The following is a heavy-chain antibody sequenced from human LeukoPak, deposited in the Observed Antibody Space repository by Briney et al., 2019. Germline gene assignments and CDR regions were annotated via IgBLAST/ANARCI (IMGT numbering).Heavy chain of an antibody. CDR3: ARASYTTTWHHLGS. D-gene: IGHD3-16*01. J-gene: IGHJ4*02. V-gene: IGHV3-64*01. CDR2: ISSNGVNT. CDR1: GFTFSSYA. Sequence: PGGSLRLSCAASGFTFSSYAMDWVRQAPGKGLEYVSSISSNGVNTYYANSVKGRFTISRDNSKNTLYLQMGSLRAEDMAVYYCARASYTTTWHHLGSWGQGTLVTVSS.